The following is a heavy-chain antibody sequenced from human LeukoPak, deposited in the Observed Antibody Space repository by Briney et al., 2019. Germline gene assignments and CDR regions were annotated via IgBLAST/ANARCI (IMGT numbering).Heavy chain of an antibody. Sequence: PGGSLRLSCAASGFTFSSYAMSWVRQAPGKGLEWVSAISGSGGSTYYADSVKGRFTISRDNSKNTLYLQMNSLRAEDTAVYYCAKDRAVRGVIHRLFDYWGQGTLVTVSS. V-gene: IGHV3-23*01. D-gene: IGHD3-10*01. CDR1: GFTFSSYA. J-gene: IGHJ4*02. CDR3: AKDRAVRGVIHRLFDY. CDR2: ISGSGGST.